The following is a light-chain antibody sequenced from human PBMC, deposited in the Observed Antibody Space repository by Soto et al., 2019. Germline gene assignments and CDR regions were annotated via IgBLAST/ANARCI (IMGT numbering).Light chain of an antibody. Sequence: DIVMTQTPLSLTVTPGEPASISCRSSQSLVDSDDGNTYLDWYLQKPGQSPQLLIYTVSYRASGVPDRFSGRGSGTDFTLKISRVEAEDVGVYYCMQRIEFPLTFGGGTKVDIK. CDR1: QSLVDSDDGNTY. V-gene: IGKV2-40*01. CDR3: MQRIEFPLT. CDR2: TVS. J-gene: IGKJ4*01.